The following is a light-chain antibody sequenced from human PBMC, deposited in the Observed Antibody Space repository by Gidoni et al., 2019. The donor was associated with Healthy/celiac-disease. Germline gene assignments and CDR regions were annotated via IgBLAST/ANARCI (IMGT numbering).Light chain of an antibody. CDR2: QDS. CDR3: QAWDSSTAV. CDR1: KLGDKY. V-gene: IGLV3-1*01. J-gene: IGLJ1*01. Sequence: SSELTQPPSVSVSPGQTASITCSGDKLGDKYVCWYQQKPGQSTVLVIYQDSKRPSGIPERFSGSNSGNTATLTISGTQAMDEDDYYCQAWDSSTAVFGTGTKVTVL.